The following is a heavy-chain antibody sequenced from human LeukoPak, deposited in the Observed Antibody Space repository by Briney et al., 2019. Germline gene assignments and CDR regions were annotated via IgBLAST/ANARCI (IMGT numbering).Heavy chain of an antibody. J-gene: IGHJ4*02. Sequence: SETLSLTCTVSGGSISSYYWSWIRQPPGKGLEWIGYIYYSGGTNYNPSLKSRVTISVDTSKKQFSLKLSSVTAADTAVYYCARLKTYCTNGVCRDYWGQGTLVTVSS. CDR2: IYYSGGT. V-gene: IGHV4-59*12. CDR3: ARLKTYCTNGVCRDY. D-gene: IGHD2-8*01. CDR1: GGSISSYY.